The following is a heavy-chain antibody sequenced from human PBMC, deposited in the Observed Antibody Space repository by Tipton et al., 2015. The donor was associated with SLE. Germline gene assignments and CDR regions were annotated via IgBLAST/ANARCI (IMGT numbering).Heavy chain of an antibody. Sequence: SLRLSCAASGFTFSDYYMTWIRQAPGTGLEWVSYISTSGSAIYYADSVKGRFTISRDNAKNSLYLQMNSLRAEDTAVYYCARERPEMATITGAIDIWGQRTMVTVSS. CDR1: GFTFSDYY. CDR2: ISTSGSAI. V-gene: IGHV3-11*04. J-gene: IGHJ3*02. D-gene: IGHD5-24*01. CDR3: ARERPEMATITGAIDI.